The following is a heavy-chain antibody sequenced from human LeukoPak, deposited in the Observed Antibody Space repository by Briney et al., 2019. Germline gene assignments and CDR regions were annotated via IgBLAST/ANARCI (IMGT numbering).Heavy chain of an antibody. CDR1: GFTFSSYG. J-gene: IGHJ5*02. Sequence: QPGGSLRLSCAASGFTFSSYGMHWVRQAPGKGLEWVSVFYGGGSTYYADSVKGRFTISRDNSKNTLYLQMNSLRAEDTAVYYCARSPVYSVSGSYYPRPNWFDPWGQGTLVTVSS. D-gene: IGHD3-10*01. V-gene: IGHV3-NL1*01. CDR3: ARSPVYSVSGSYYPRPNWFDP. CDR2: FYGGGST.